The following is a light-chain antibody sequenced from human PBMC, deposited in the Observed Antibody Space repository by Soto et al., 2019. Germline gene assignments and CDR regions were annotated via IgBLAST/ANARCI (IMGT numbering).Light chain of an antibody. CDR2: DVS. J-gene: IGLJ1*01. V-gene: IGLV2-11*01. CDR3: YLYAATFFV. CDR1: SSDVCTYDF. Sequence: QSALTQPRSVSGSPGQSVTISCTGTSSDVCTYDFVSWYQQHTGKAPRLMIFDVSERPSGVPDRFSGSKSGNTAPLTISGLQDEDDDDYYCYLYAATFFVFGTGTKLTVL.